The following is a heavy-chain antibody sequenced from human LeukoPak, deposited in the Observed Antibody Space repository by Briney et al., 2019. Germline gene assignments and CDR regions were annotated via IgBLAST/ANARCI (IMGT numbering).Heavy chain of an antibody. CDR1: GFTVSSNH. J-gene: IGHJ3*02. Sequence: GGSLRLSCAASGFTVSSNHMSWVRQAPGKGLEWVSSISSSSSYIYYADSVKGRFTISRDNAKNSLYLQMNSLRAEDTAIYSCARDHNGGYVHDAFDIWGQGTMVTVSS. CDR3: ARDHNGGYVHDAFDI. D-gene: IGHD5-12*01. V-gene: IGHV3-21*01. CDR2: ISSSSSYI.